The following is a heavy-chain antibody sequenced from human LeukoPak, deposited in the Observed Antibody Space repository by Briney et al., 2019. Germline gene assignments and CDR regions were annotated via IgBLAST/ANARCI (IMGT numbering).Heavy chain of an antibody. CDR2: ISRIGSYI. J-gene: IGHJ6*02. CDR1: GFTFGSYR. Sequence: GGSLCLSCAASGFTFGSYRINWVRQAPGKGLEWVSSISRIGSYIIYADSGKGPFTLARDNDKSSLYLQMISVRAEDTAVYYCARDLGYCSGGSCPTYYYYGMDVWGHGTTVTVSS. CDR3: ARDLGYCSGGSCPTYYYYGMDV. D-gene: IGHD2-15*01. V-gene: IGHV3-21*01.